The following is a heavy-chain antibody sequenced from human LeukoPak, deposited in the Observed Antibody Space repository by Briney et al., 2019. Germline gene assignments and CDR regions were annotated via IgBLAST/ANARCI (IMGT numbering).Heavy chain of an antibody. J-gene: IGHJ4*02. CDR3: ARGQKRHIVVVTAMYYFDY. Sequence: PGGSLRLSCAASGFTFSSHAMHWVRQAPGKGLEWVAVISYDGSNKYYADSVKGRFTISRDNSKNPLYLQMNSLRAEDTAVYYCARGQKRHIVVVTAMYYFDYWGQGTLVTVSS. CDR1: GFTFSSHA. CDR2: ISYDGSNK. V-gene: IGHV3-30-3*01. D-gene: IGHD2-21*02.